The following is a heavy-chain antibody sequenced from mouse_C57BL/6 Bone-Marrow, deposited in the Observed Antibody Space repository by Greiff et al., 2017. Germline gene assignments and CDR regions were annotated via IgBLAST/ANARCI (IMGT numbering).Heavy chain of an antibody. J-gene: IGHJ4*01. CDR1: GYTFTSYW. V-gene: IGHV1-50*01. D-gene: IGHD3-1*01. CDR2: IDPSDSYP. CDR3: ARSRATYAMDY. Sequence: QVQLKQPGAELVKPGASVKLSCKASGYTFTSYWMQWVKQRPGQGLEWIGEIDPSDSYPNYNQKFKGKATLTVDTSSSTAYMQLSSLTSEDSAVYYCARSRATYAMDYWGQGTSVTVSS.